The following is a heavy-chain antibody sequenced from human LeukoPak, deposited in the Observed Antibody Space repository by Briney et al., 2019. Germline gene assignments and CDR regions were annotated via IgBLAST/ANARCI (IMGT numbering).Heavy chain of an antibody. V-gene: IGHV1-69*10. D-gene: IGHD5-12*01. CDR1: GYTLTELS. CDR2: IIPILGTA. J-gene: IGHJ6*03. Sequence: SVKVSCKVSGYTLTELSMHWVRQAPGKGLEWMGGIIPILGTANYAQKFQGRVTISADKSTSTAYMELSSLRSEDTAVYYCGRGARPPHYYYYMDVWGKGTTVTVSS. CDR3: GRGARPPHYYYYMDV.